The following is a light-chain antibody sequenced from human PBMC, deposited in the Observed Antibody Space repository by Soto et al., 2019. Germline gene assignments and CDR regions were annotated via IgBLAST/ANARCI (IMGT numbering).Light chain of an antibody. V-gene: IGLV1-44*01. Sequence: QSALTQPPSASGTPGQRVTISCSGRNSNIGSNTVSWYQQLPGTAPKLLIYSNNQRPSGVPDRFSGSKSGTSASLATSGLQSEDEADYYCAAWDDSLNGPVFGTGTKVTVL. CDR2: SNN. J-gene: IGLJ1*01. CDR1: NSNIGSNT. CDR3: AAWDDSLNGPV.